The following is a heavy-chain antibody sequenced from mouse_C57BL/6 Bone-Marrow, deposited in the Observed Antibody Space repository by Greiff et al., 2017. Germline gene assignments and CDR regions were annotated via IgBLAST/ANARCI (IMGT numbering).Heavy chain of an antibody. CDR1: GYTFTDYY. J-gene: IGHJ2*01. Sequence: EVQLQQSGPELVKPGASVKISCKASGYTFTDYYMNWVKKSHGKSLEWIGDINPNNGGTSYNQKFKGKATLTVDKSSSTAYMELRSLTSEDSAVYYCAIGSNSECFDYWGQGTTLTVSS. D-gene: IGHD2-5*01. CDR3: AIGSNSECFDY. CDR2: INPNNGGT. V-gene: IGHV1-26*01.